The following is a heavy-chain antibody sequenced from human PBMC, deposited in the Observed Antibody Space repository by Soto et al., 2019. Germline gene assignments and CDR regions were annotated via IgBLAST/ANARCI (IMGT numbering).Heavy chain of an antibody. Sequence: QLQLQESGPGLVKPSETLSLTCTVSGGSISSSSYYWGWIRQHPGKGLEWIGSIYYSGSTYYNPSLKRRVTISGDTSKKRCALKLTCVTAADTAGYYGASLPDWGAGNSGGQETLVTVSS. D-gene: IGHD3-10*01. CDR2: IYYSGST. CDR3: ASLPDWGAGNS. CDR1: GGSISSSSYY. J-gene: IGHJ4*02. V-gene: IGHV4-39*01.